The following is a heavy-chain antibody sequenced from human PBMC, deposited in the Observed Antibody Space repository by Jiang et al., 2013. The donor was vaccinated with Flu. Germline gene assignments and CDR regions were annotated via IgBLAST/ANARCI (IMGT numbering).Heavy chain of an antibody. Sequence: GYSFTPTGSAGCARCRKGLEWMGIIYPGDSDTRYSPPFQGQVTMSADKSISTAYLQWSSLKASDTAMYYCARSMAFPDAFDIWGQGTIVAVSS. CDR2: IYPGDSDT. CDR1: GYSFTPTG. CDR3: ARSMAFPDAFDI. D-gene: IGHD2/OR15-2a*01. J-gene: IGHJ3*02. V-gene: IGHV5-51*01.